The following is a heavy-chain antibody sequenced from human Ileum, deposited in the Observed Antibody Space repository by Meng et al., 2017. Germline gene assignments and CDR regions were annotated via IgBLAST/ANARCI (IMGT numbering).Heavy chain of an antibody. Sequence: GGSLRLSCAASGFTFSNYAMNWVRQAPGKRLEWVSTMSGSGGGTYYADSVKGRFTISRDDSKSTLYLQMNSLRAEDTAVYYCAKRLGTYTGYFDYWGPGTLVTVSS. J-gene: IGHJ4*02. CDR3: AKRLGTYTGYFDY. V-gene: IGHV3-23*01. CDR1: GFTFSNYA. D-gene: IGHD3-16*01. CDR2: MSGSGGGT.